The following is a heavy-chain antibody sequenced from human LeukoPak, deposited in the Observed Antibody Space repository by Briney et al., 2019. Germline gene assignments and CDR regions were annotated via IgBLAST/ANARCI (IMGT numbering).Heavy chain of an antibody. J-gene: IGHJ4*02. V-gene: IGHV3-53*01. CDR2: IYSGGSA. CDR1: GFTLSNSY. D-gene: IGHD1-1*01. Sequence: GGSLRLSCAASGFTLSNSYMTWVRQAPGNGLEWVSVIYSGGSADYADSVKGRFTISRDSSKNTLYLQMSSLRAEDTAMYYCAGHWSRGLWGQGTLVTVSS. CDR3: AGHWSRGL.